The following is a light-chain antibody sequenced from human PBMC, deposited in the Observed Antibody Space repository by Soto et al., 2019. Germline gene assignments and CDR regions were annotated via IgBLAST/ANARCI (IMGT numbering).Light chain of an antibody. CDR2: KAS. Sequence: QSVLTLPASVSGSPGQSITISCTGTSSDVRGYDYVSWYQQQPGKAPRLMIYKASNRPSGVSHRFSGSRSGNTASLTISGLQAQDEAEYYSSAYTSGSTLYVFGSGGKVTVL. CDR3: SAYTSGSTLYV. V-gene: IGLV2-14*01. J-gene: IGLJ1*01. CDR1: SSDVRGYDY.